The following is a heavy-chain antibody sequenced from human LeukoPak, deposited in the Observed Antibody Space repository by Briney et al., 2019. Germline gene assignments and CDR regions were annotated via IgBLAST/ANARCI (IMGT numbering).Heavy chain of an antibody. CDR2: INISGTT. J-gene: IGHJ4*02. D-gene: IGHD2-2*01. CDR3: ARDRSTGWAHDH. V-gene: IGHV4-4*07. CDR1: GDSISGYY. Sequence: SETLSLTCTVSGDSISGYYWSWIRQPAGKGLEWIGRINISGTTNYNPSLKSRVTMSVDTSKNQFSLKLSSVTAADTALYYCARDRSTGWAHDHWGQGTLVIVSS.